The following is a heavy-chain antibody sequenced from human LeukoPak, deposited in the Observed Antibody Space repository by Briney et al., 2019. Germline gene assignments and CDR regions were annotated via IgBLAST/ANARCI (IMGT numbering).Heavy chain of an antibody. CDR2: IKQDGSEK. J-gene: IGHJ6*02. V-gene: IGHV3-7*04. D-gene: IGHD5-12*01. CDR3: ARAGSGYDYGDYYYGMDV. CDR1: GFTFSSHW. Sequence: GGSLRLSCAASGFTFSSHWMGWVRQAPGKGLEWVANIKQDGSEKYYVDSVKGRFTISKDNAKNSLYLQMNSLRAEDTAVYYCARAGSGYDYGDYYYGMDVWGQGTTVTVSS.